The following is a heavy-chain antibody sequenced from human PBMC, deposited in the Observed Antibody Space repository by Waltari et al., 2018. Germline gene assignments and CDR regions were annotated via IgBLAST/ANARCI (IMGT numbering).Heavy chain of an antibody. CDR3: ARRPPSFRTAASFDY. CDR2: INHSGST. Sequence: QVQLQQWGAGLLKPSETLSLTCAVYGGSFSGYYWSWIRQPPGKGLEWIGEINHSGSTNYNPSLKSRVTISVDTSKNQFPLKLSSVTAADTAVYYCARRPPSFRTAASFDYWGQGTLVTVSS. V-gene: IGHV4-34*01. J-gene: IGHJ4*02. D-gene: IGHD6-13*01. CDR1: GGSFSGYY.